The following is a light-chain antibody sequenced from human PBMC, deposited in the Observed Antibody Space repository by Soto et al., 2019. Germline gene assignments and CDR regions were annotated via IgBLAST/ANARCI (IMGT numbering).Light chain of an antibody. CDR1: SSNIGHNS. J-gene: IGLJ1*01. V-gene: IGLV1-44*01. CDR3: GAWDDSLTGYG. Sequence: QSVLTQPPSASGTPGQRVAISCSGGSSNIGHNSVNWYQQLPGTAPKLLIYSNNQRPSGVPDRFSGSKSGTSASLPISGLQSEDEADYYCGAWDDSLTGYGFGTWTKVTVL. CDR2: SNN.